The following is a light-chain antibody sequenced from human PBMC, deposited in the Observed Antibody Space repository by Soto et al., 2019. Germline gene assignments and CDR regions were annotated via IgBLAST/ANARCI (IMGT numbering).Light chain of an antibody. CDR1: QSVSSN. V-gene: IGKV3-15*01. CDR2: GAS. CDR3: QQYNSWPPIT. J-gene: IGKJ5*01. Sequence: EVVMTQSPATLSVSPGERATLSCRASQSVSSNLAWYQQKPGQAPRLLIYGASTRATGIPARFSGSGSGTEFTLPISSLQSAEFAVYYCQQYNSWPPITFGQGTRLE.